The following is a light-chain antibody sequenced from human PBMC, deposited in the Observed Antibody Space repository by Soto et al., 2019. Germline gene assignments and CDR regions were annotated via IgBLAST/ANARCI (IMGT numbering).Light chain of an antibody. V-gene: IGKV3-20*01. CDR3: QHYGTSRT. Sequence: EIVLTQSPGTLSLSPGERATLSCRASQSVSSSYLAWYQQKPGQTPRLLIYGASSRATGIPDRFSGSGSGTDFTITISRLEPEDFAVYYCQHYGTSRTFGQGTKVEIK. CDR1: QSVSSSY. J-gene: IGKJ1*01. CDR2: GAS.